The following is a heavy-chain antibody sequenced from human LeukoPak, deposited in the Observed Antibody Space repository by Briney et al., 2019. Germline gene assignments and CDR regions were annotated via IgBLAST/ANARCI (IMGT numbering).Heavy chain of an antibody. V-gene: IGHV3-48*01. CDR3: ARGSTMGATDAFDI. CDR2: ISSSSSTI. Sequence: GGSLRLSCAASGFTFSSYWMTWVRQAPGKGLEWVSYISSSSSTIYYADSVKGRFTISRDNAKNSLYLQMSSLRAEDTAVYYCARGSTMGATDAFDIWGQGTMVTVSS. CDR1: GFTFSSYW. J-gene: IGHJ3*02. D-gene: IGHD1-26*01.